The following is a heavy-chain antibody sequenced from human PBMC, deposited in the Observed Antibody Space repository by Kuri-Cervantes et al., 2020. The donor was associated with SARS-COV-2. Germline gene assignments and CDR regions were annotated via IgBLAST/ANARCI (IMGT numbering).Heavy chain of an antibody. D-gene: IGHD2-15*01. CDR3: AKIGTQYCSAGSCYVDY. CDR1: GFTFSSYA. J-gene: IGHJ4*02. Sequence: GESLKISCAASGFTFSSYAMSWVRQAPGKGLEWVSAISGSGGSTYYADSVKGRFTISRDNSKNTLYLQMNSLRAEDTAVCYCAKIGTQYCSAGSCYVDYWGQGTLVTVSS. V-gene: IGHV3-23*01. CDR2: ISGSGGST.